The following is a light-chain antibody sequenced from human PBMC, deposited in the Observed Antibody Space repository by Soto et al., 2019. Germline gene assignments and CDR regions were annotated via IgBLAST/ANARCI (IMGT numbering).Light chain of an antibody. CDR2: DAS. CDR1: QSVGSN. J-gene: IGKJ2*01. CDR3: QQYNNWPYT. V-gene: IGKV3-15*01. Sequence: EIVLTHSPATLSVSPGERATLSCRASQSVGSNLAWYQQRPGQPPRLLIYDASTRATDIPARFSGGGSWKEFTLTISSLQSEDFAVYYCQQYNNWPYTFGQGTKLQIK.